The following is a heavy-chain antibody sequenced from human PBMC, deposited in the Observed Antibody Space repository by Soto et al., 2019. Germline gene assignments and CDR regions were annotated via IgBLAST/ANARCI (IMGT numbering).Heavy chain of an antibody. V-gene: IGHV3-21*01. CDR2: ISSSGYI. J-gene: IGHJ6*02. Sequence: GGSLRLSCAASGFNFNSYTINWVRRAPGKRLEWLSSISSSGYIFSTDSVRGRFTISRDNAKNSVYLQINSLRAEDTAVYFCARDCSGGSCYPGMDDWGQGTTVTVSS. CDR3: ARDCSGGSCYPGMDD. D-gene: IGHD2-15*01. CDR1: GFNFNSYT.